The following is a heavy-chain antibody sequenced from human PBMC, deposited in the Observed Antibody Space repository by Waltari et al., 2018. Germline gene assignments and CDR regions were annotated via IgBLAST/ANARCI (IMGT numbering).Heavy chain of an antibody. J-gene: IGHJ3*01. CDR3: ATYIGASLGTAAFDV. D-gene: IGHD5-12*01. CDR2: MSYIGAT. V-gene: IGHV4-39*01. CDR1: GVSLTSSRHY. Sequence: QLQLQESGPGLVKPSETLSFTCRVSGVSLTSSRHYWGWIRQPPGQGLEWIATMSYIGATYSSPSLKSRVTISRDTSKNQLSLKLGSVTAADTAIYYCATYIGASLGTAAFDVWGQGTMVTVSS.